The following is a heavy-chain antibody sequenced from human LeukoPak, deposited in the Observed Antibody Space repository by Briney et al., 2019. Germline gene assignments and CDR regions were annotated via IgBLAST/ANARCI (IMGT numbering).Heavy chain of an antibody. CDR2: IYYSGST. J-gene: IGHJ3*02. V-gene: IGHV4-59*01. Sequence: SETLSLTCTVSGGSISSYYWSWIRQPPGKGLEWIGYIYYSGSTNYNPSLKSRVTISVDTYKNQFSLKLSSVTAADTAVYYCARVGYCSSTSCAKNAFDIWGQGTMVTVSS. D-gene: IGHD2-2*01. CDR1: GGSISSYY. CDR3: ARVGYCSSTSCAKNAFDI.